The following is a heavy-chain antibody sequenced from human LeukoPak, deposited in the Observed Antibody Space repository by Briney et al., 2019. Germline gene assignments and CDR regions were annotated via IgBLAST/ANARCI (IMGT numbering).Heavy chain of an antibody. Sequence: GESLKISCKGSGYTFTSYWLAWVRQMPGKGLEWMGIIYAGDSDTRYSPSFQGQVTISADKSISTAYLQWSSLKASDTAMYYCARHHYYGSGSRYYYYYYYMDVWGKGTTVTVSS. CDR3: ARHHYYGSGSRYYYYYYYMDV. J-gene: IGHJ6*03. CDR1: GYTFTSYW. V-gene: IGHV5-51*01. D-gene: IGHD3-10*01. CDR2: IYAGDSDT.